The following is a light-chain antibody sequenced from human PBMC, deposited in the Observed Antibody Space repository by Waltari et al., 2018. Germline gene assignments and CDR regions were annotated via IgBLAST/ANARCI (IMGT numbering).Light chain of an antibody. CDR3: QQRRTWPSIT. J-gene: IGKJ5*01. CDR2: DAS. CDR1: QSVGGN. V-gene: IGKV3-11*01. Sequence: EIVLTQSPATLSLSPGQRGTLTCRASQSVGGNLAWYQQKPGQDPRLLIYDASNRDTGIPARFSGSGSGTDFTLTISTLEPEDFAVYYCQQRRTWPSITFGQGTRLEI.